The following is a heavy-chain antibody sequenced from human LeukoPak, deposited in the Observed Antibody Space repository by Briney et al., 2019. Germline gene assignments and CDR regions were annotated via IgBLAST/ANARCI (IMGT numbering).Heavy chain of an antibody. V-gene: IGHV1-18*01. CDR1: GYTFTSYG. CDR2: ISAYNGDT. CDR3: AIIVGATLGY. D-gene: IGHD1-26*01. J-gene: IGHJ4*02. Sequence: ASVKVSCKASGYTFTSYGISWVRQAPGQGLEWMGWISAYNGDTNYAQNFQGRVTMTRDTSTSTVYMELSSLRSEDTAVYYCAIIVGATLGYWGQGTLVTVSS.